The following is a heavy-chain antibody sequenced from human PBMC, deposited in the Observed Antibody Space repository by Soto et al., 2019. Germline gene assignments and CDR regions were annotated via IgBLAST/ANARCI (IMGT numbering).Heavy chain of an antibody. CDR2: LYNSETT. CDR3: ARDKTQGAGWFDP. V-gene: IGHV3-53*01. Sequence: GGSLRLSCAASGLEVSYNYMNWVRQAPGKGLEWVSALYNSETTYYAESVKGRFTISRDTVKNTVYLEMNNLRVDDTAVYYCARDKTQGAGWFDPWGRGTLVTVSS. CDR1: GLEVSYNY. J-gene: IGHJ5*02.